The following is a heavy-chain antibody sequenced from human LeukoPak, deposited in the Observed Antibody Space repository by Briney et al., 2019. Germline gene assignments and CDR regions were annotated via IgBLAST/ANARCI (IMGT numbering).Heavy chain of an antibody. CDR3: ARDWLDTYYYDSSGYYPDY. CDR1: GFTFSSYG. D-gene: IGHD3-22*01. V-gene: IGHV3-33*01. CDR2: IWYDGSNK. Sequence: PGGSLRLSCAASGFTFSSYGMHWVRQAPGKGLEWVAVIWYDGSNKYYADSVKGRFTISRDNSKNTLYLQMNSLRAEDTAVYYCARDWLDTYYYDSSGYYPDYWGQGTLVTVSS. J-gene: IGHJ4*02.